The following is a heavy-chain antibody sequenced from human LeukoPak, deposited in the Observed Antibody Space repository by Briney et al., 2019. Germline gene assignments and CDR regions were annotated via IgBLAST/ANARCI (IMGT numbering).Heavy chain of an antibody. CDR3: ARGHHIGSPGHWFDP. CDR2: INPDSGGT. J-gene: IGHJ5*02. Sequence: VASVKVSCKASGYTFTGYYMHWVRQAPGQGLEWMGWINPDSGGTNFAQKFQGRVTMTRDTSISTAYMELNRLRSDDTVVYYCARGHHIGSPGHWFDPWGQGTLVIVSS. CDR1: GYTFTGYY. V-gene: IGHV1-2*02. D-gene: IGHD5-12*01.